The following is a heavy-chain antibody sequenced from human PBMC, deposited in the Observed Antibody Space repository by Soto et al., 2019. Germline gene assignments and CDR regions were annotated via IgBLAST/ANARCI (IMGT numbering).Heavy chain of an antibody. CDR1: GFTFSSYA. V-gene: IGHV3-23*01. CDR2: ISDSGGST. D-gene: IGHD2-2*01. J-gene: IGHJ4*02. CDR3: AKDLTSTTRTPQL. Sequence: PGGSLRLSCGASGFTFSSYAMSWVRQAPGKGLEWVSAISDSGGSTYYADSMKGRFTISRDNSKNTLYLQMNSLRAEDTAIYYCAKDLTSTTRTPQLWGQGTLVTVYS.